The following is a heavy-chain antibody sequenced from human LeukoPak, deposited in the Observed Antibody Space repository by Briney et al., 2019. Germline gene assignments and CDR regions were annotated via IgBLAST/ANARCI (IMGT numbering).Heavy chain of an antibody. CDR1: GFIFSIYA. Sequence: GGPLRLSCGASGFIFSIYAVSWVPHARGEGVEWVSDIRGSWSSTYYGYAVKGQFTISRDNSKNTLYPQMNSLRAEDTAVYYCAKDRGLGLAGAFDYWGQGTLVTVSS. CDR3: AKDRGLGLAGAFDY. V-gene: IGHV3-23*01. D-gene: IGHD3-16*01. J-gene: IGHJ4*02. CDR2: IRGSWSST.